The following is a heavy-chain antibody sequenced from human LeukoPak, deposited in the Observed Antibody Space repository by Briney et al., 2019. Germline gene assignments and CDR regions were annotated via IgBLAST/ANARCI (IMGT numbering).Heavy chain of an antibody. CDR2: IGTAGDT. V-gene: IGHV3-13*01. CDR3: ARDNYRPHYYFMDV. J-gene: IGHJ6*03. Sequence: GGSLRLSCAASGFTFSSYDMHWVRQATGKGLEWVSAIGTAGDTYYPGSVKGRFTISRDNSKNVLYLQMNSLRVEDTAVYYCARDNYRPHYYFMDVWGKGTTVTISS. D-gene: IGHD5-24*01. CDR1: GFTFSSYD.